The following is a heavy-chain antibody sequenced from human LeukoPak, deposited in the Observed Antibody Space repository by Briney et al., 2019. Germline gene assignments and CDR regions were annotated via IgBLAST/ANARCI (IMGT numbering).Heavy chain of an antibody. J-gene: IGHJ4*02. V-gene: IGHV4-59*01. D-gene: IGHD2-2*02. Sequence: PSETLSLTCTVSGGSISSYYWSWIRQPPGKGLEWIGYIYYSGSTNYNPSLKSRVTISVDTSKNQFSLKLSSVTAADTAVYYCARVGEYCSSTSCYTPPGAYFDYWGQGTLVAVSS. CDR1: GGSISSYY. CDR2: IYYSGST. CDR3: ARVGEYCSSTSCYTPPGAYFDY.